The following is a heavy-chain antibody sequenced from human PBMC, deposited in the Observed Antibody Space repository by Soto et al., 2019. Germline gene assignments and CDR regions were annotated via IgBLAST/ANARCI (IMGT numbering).Heavy chain of an antibody. D-gene: IGHD5-12*01. J-gene: IGHJ4*02. CDR1: GGTFSSYA. CDR3: ARDPMANNFASSFDY. Sequence: QVQLVQSGAEVKKPGSSVKVSCKASGGTFSSYAISWVRQAPGQGLEWMGGIIPIFGTANYAQKSQGRVTITADESTSTAYMELSSLRSEDTAVYYCARDPMANNFASSFDYWGQGTLVTVSS. CDR2: IIPIFGTA. V-gene: IGHV1-69*01.